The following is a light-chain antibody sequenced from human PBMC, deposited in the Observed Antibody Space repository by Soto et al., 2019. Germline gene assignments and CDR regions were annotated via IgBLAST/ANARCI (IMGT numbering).Light chain of an antibody. Sequence: QSVLTQPPSASGTPGQRVTISCSGGSSNIGSNTVNWYQQLTGTAPKLLIYSNNQRPSGVPDRFSGSKSGTSASLAISGLQSEDEADYYCGAWDDSLNALFVFGTGTKLTVL. CDR3: GAWDDSLNALFV. CDR1: SSNIGSNT. V-gene: IGLV1-44*01. CDR2: SNN. J-gene: IGLJ1*01.